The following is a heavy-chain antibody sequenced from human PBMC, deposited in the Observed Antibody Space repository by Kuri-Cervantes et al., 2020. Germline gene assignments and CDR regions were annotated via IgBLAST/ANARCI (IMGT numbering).Heavy chain of an antibody. V-gene: IGHV3-30-3*01. D-gene: IGHD6-13*01. J-gene: IGHJ3*02. Sequence: LSLTCAASGFTFSSYAMSWVRQAPGKGLEWVAVISYDGSNKYYADSVKGRFTISRDNSRNTLYLQMNSLRAEDTAVYYCARNGAYSSSWIYGAFDIWGQGTMVTVSS. CDR1: GFTFSSYA. CDR3: ARNGAYSSSWIYGAFDI. CDR2: ISYDGSNK.